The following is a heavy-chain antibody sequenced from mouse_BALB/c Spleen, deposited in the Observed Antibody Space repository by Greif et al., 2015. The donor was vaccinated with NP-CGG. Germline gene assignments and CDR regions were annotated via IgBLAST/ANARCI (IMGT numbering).Heavy chain of an antibody. Sequence: VKLLESGAELAKPGASVKMSCKASGYTFTSYWMHWVKQRPGQGLEWIGYINPSTGYTEYNQKFKDKATLTADKSSSTAYMQLSSLTSEDSAVYYCARREVTTAYWGQGTLVTVSA. V-gene: IGHV1-7*01. J-gene: IGHJ3*01. D-gene: IGHD2-2*01. CDR3: ARREVTTAY. CDR1: GYTFTSYW. CDR2: INPSTGYT.